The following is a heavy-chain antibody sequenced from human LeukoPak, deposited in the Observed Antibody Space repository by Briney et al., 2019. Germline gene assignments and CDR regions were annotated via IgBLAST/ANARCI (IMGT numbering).Heavy chain of an antibody. J-gene: IGHJ4*02. V-gene: IGHV4-39*07. Sequence: PSETLSLTCTVSGGSISSSSYYWGWIRQPPGKGLEWIGSIYYSGSTYYNPSLKSRVTISVDTSKNQFSLKLSSVTAADTAVYYCAREGDGYNFNYWGQGTLVTVSS. CDR1: GGSISSSSYY. CDR3: AREGDGYNFNY. D-gene: IGHD5-24*01. CDR2: IYYSGST.